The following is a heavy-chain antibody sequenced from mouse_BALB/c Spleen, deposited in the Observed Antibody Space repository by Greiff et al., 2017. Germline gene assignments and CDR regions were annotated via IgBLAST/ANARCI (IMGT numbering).Heavy chain of an antibody. CDR1: GFTFTDYY. V-gene: IGHV7-3*02. CDR3: AREEVWYFDV. CDR2: IRNKANGYTT. J-gene: IGHJ1*01. Sequence: EVHLVESGGGLVQPGGSLRLSCATSGFTFTDYYMSWVRQPPGKALEWLGFIRNKANGYTTEYSASVKGRFTISRDNSQSILYLQMNTLRAEDSATYYCAREEVWYFDVWGAGTTVTVSS.